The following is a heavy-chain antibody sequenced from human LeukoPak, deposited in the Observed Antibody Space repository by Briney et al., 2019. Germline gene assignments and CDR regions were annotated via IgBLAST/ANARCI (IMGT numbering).Heavy chain of an antibody. CDR1: GYTFTSYG. CDR2: INPNSGGT. CDR3: ARMAGSSGYPTAFDY. D-gene: IGHD3-22*01. Sequence: ASVKVSCKASGYTFTSYGISWVRQAPGQGLEWMGWINPNSGGTNYAQKFQGRVTMTRDTFISTAYMELSRLRYDDTAVYYCARMAGSSGYPTAFDYWGQGTLVTVSS. J-gene: IGHJ4*02. V-gene: IGHV1-2*02.